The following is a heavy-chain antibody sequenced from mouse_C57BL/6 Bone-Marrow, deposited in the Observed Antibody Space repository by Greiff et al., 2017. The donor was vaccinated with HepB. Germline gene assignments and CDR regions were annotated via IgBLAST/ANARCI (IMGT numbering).Heavy chain of an antibody. J-gene: IGHJ3*01. V-gene: IGHV5-6*01. CDR2: ISSGGSYT. CDR1: GFTFSSYG. Sequence: EVQVVESGGDLVKPGGSLKLSCAASGFTFSSYGMSWVRQTPDKRLEWVATISSGGSYTYYPDSVKGRFTISRDNAKNTLYLQMSSLKSEDTAMYYCARHSSGKRGFAYWGQGTLVTVSA. CDR3: ARHSSGKRGFAY. D-gene: IGHD1-3*01.